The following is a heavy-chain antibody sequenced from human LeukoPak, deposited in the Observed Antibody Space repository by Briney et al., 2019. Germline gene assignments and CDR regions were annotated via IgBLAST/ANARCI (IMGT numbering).Heavy chain of an antibody. CDR1: GYTFTYRY. Sequence: ASVKVSCKASGYTFTYRYLHWVRQAPGKGLEWMGGFDPEDGETIYAQKFQGRVTMTEDTSTDTAYMELSSLRSEDTAVYYCATAPLGGYYDSSGYSWYFDYWGQGTLVTVSS. V-gene: IGHV1-24*01. J-gene: IGHJ4*02. CDR2: FDPEDGET. D-gene: IGHD3-22*01. CDR3: ATAPLGGYYDSSGYSWYFDY.